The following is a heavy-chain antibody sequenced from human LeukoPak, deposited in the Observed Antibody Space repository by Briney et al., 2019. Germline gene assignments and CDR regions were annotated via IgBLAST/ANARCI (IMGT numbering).Heavy chain of an antibody. D-gene: IGHD3-9*01. V-gene: IGHV4-34*01. J-gene: IGHJ4*02. CDR1: GGSFSGYY. Sequence: PSETLSLTCAVYGGSFSGYYWSWIRQPPGKGLEWIGEINHSGSTNYNPSLKSRVTISVDTSKNQFSLKLSSVTAADTAVYYCARGRRRDDILTGYPKVGFDYWGQGTLVTVSS. CDR2: INHSGST. CDR3: ARGRRRDDILTGYPKVGFDY.